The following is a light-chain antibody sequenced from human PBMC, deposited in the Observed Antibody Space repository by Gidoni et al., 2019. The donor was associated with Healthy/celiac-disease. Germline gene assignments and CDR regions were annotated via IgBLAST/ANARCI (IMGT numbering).Light chain of an antibody. CDR1: QSISSY. CDR3: QQSYSTPS. Sequence: DIQMTQSPSSLSASVGDRVTITCRASQSISSYLNWYQEKLGKAPKLLIYASSSLQSGGPSMCSGSGSGTDFTLTISSLQPEDFATYYCQQSYSTPSFGGGTKVEIK. J-gene: IGKJ4*01. V-gene: IGKV1-39*01. CDR2: ASS.